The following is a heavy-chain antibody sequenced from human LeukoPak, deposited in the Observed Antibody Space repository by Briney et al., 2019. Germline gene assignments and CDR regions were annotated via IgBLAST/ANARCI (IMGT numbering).Heavy chain of an antibody. J-gene: IGHJ3*02. V-gene: IGHV1-69*05. D-gene: IGHD3-3*01. CDR2: IIPIFGTA. CDR1: GGTFSSYA. Sequence: SVKVSCKASGGTFSSYAISWVRQAPGQGFEWMGGIIPIFGTANYAQKFQGRVTITTDESTSTAYMELSSLRSEDTAVYYCARDFNDPPSRRFLEWSSDAFDIWGQGTMVTVSS. CDR3: ARDFNDPPSRRFLEWSSDAFDI.